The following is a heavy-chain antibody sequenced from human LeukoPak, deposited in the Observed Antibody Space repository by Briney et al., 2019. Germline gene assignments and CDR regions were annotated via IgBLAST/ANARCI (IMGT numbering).Heavy chain of an antibody. CDR3: AKPYYGSGSYYGFNYYAFDY. J-gene: IGHJ4*02. V-gene: IGHV3-23*01. CDR1: GFTLSSYA. Sequence: PGGSLRPSCAASGFTLSSYAMSWVRQAPGKGLEWVSIISGSGGSTNYADSVKGRFTISRDNSKNTLYLQMNSLRAEDTAVYYCAKPYYGSGSYYGFNYYAFDYWGQGTLVTVSS. D-gene: IGHD3-10*01. CDR2: ISGSGGST.